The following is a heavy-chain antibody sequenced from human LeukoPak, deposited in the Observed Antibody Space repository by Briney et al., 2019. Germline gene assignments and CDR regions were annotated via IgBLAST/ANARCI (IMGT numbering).Heavy chain of an antibody. V-gene: IGHV4-34*01. CDR3: ARGYSYGYRY. CDR2: INHSGST. Sequence: PSETQSLTCAVYGGSFSGYYWSWIRQPPGKGLEWIGEINHSGSTNYNPSLKSRVTISVDTYKNQFSLKLSSVTAADTAVYYSARGYSYGYRYWGQGTLVTVSS. J-gene: IGHJ4*02. CDR1: GGSFSGYY. D-gene: IGHD5-18*01.